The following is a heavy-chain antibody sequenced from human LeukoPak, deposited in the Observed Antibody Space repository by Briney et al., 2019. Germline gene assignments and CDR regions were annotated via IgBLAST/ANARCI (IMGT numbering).Heavy chain of an antibody. CDR1: GFNFSSYA. J-gene: IGHJ3*02. CDR2: ISYDGSNK. V-gene: IGHV3-30*01. D-gene: IGHD5-24*01. Sequence: PGGSLRLSCAASGFNFSSYAMHWVRQAPGKGLEWVAVISYDGSNKYYADSVKGRFTISRDNSKNTLYLQMNSLRAEDTAVYYCARGSRDGYNDAFDIWGQGTMVTVSS. CDR3: ARGSRDGYNDAFDI.